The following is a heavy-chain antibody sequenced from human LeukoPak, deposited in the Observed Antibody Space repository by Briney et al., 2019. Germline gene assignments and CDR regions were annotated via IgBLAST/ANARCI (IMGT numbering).Heavy chain of an antibody. V-gene: IGHV4-4*02. J-gene: IGHJ4*02. Sequence: PSETLSLTCAVSSGSTSSSKWWSWIRQPPDKGLEWIGEINHSGSTNYNPSLKSRVTISVDTSKNQFSLKLSSVTAADTGVLEVLAATVFDYWGQGTLVTVSS. CDR3: LAATVFDY. D-gene: IGHD2-15*01. CDR2: INHSGST. CDR1: SGSTSSSKW.